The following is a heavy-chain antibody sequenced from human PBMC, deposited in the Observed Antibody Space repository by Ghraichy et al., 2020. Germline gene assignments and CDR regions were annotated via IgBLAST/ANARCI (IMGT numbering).Heavy chain of an antibody. CDR2: VSPYNVNT. Sequence: ASVKVSCKASGYSFSTYGISWVRQAPGQGLEWLGWVSPYNVNTNYAPKIQDRVTMTTDTSTSTAYMELTSLRSDDTAMYFCARDRGTIATAGNFDWWGQGTLVTVSS. J-gene: IGHJ4*02. CDR1: GYSFSTYG. D-gene: IGHD6-13*01. CDR3: ARDRGTIATAGNFDW. V-gene: IGHV1-18*01.